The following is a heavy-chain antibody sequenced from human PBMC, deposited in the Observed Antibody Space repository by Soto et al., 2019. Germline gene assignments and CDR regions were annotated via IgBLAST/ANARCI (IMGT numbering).Heavy chain of an antibody. CDR3: ARVWHRGYSSSQDLNWFDP. D-gene: IGHD6-13*01. J-gene: IGHJ5*02. Sequence: SVKVSCKASGGTFSSYAISWVRQAPGQGLEWMGGIIPIFGTANYAQKFQGRVTITADESTSTAYMELSSLRSEDTAVYYCARVWHRGYSSSQDLNWFDPWGQGTLVTVSS. CDR1: GGTFSSYA. CDR2: IIPIFGTA. V-gene: IGHV1-69*13.